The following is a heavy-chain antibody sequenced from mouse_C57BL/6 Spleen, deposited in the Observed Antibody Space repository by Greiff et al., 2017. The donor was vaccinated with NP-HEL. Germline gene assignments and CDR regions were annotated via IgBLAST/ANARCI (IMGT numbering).Heavy chain of an antibody. Sequence: QVQLQQPGAELVMPGASVKLSCKASGYTFTSYWMHWVKQRPGQGLEWIGEIDPSDSYTNYNQKFKGKSTLTVDKSSSTAYMQLSSLTSEDSAVYYCARSWDENAMDYWGQGTSVTVSS. V-gene: IGHV1-69*01. J-gene: IGHJ4*01. CDR1: GYTFTSYW. D-gene: IGHD4-1*01. CDR3: ARSWDENAMDY. CDR2: IDPSDSYT.